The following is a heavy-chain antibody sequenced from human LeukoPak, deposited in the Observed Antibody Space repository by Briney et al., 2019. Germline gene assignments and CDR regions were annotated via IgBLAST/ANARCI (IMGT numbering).Heavy chain of an antibody. CDR3: AQEHVVLVDVVRYCYYGMDV. CDR1: GYNFIRSY. J-gene: IGHJ6*02. CDR2: INPSGGST. D-gene: IGHD2-2*03. V-gene: IGHV1-46*01. Sequence: GASVKVSCKASGYNFIRSYMHWVRQAPGQGLEWMGIINPSGGSTSYAQKFQDRVTMTRDTSTRTVYMELSNLKSEDTAVYYCAQEHVVLVDVVRYCYYGMDVWGQGATVSVCS.